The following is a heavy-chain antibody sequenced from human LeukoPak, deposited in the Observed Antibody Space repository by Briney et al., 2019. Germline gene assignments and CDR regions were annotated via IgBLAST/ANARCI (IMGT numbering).Heavy chain of an antibody. CDR1: GNTFTTSL. V-gene: IGHV5-51*01. D-gene: IGHD6-6*01. CDR2: IYPGDSDT. J-gene: IGHJ4*02. Sequence: GESLKISCRDSGNTFTTSLIVWVRQMPGKGLEWMGIIYPGDSDTKYSPSFQGQVTISADKSISTAYLHWNSPKASDTATYYCARPKYSSSLAFDFWGQGTPVTVSS. CDR3: ARPKYSSSLAFDF.